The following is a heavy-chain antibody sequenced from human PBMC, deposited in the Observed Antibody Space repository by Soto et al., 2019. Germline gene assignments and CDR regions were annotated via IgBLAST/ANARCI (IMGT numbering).Heavy chain of an antibody. J-gene: IGHJ6*02. V-gene: IGHV4-39*07. Sequence: PSETLSLTCTVSGGSISSGDYYWSWIRQPPGKGLEWIGEIYHSGSTNYNPSLKSRVTISVDKSKNQFSLKLSSVTAADTAVYYCASVRGGYYYAMDVWGQGTTVTVSS. CDR2: IYHSGST. CDR1: GGSISSGDYY. D-gene: IGHD3-10*02. CDR3: ASVRGGYYYAMDV.